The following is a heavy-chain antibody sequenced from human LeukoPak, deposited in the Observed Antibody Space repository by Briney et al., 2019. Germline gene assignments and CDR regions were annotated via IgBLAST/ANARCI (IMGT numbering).Heavy chain of an antibody. J-gene: IGHJ5*02. CDR3: ARDGQYYDSGAHSFGNWIDV. CDR1: GGSFSGYD. Sequence: PSETLSLTCGVDGGSFSGYDWTCVRQAPGKGLEWIGQINYGGDTNYNPSLKSRVTISVDTSKTQFSLKLNSVTAADTAVYYCARDGQYYDSGAHSFGNWIDVWGKGTLVTVSS. D-gene: IGHD3-22*01. CDR2: INYGGDT. V-gene: IGHV4-34*01.